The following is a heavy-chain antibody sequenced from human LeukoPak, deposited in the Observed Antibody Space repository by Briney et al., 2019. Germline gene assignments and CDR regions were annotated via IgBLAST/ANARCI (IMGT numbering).Heavy chain of an antibody. D-gene: IGHD3-10*01. CDR1: GFTFSSYA. J-gene: IGHJ4*02. CDR3: ARDLTVRDTYFDY. V-gene: IGHV3-30*04. CDR2: ISYDGSNK. Sequence: GGSLRLSCAASGFTFSSYAMHWVRQAPGKRLEWVAVISYDGSNKYYADSVKGRFTISRDNSKNTLYLQMNSLRAEDTAVYYCARDLTVRDTYFDYWGQGTLVTVSS.